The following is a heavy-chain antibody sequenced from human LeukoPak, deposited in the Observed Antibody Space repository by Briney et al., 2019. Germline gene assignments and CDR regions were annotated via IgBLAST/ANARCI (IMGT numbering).Heavy chain of an antibody. CDR3: AKDRTDCSGGSCYSLYYYYYMDV. V-gene: IGHV3-9*01. Sequence: GGSLRLSCAASGFTFDDYAMHWVRQAPGKGLEWVSGIRWNSGTIGYADSVKGRFTISRDNAKNSLYLQMNSLRAEDTALYYCAKDRTDCSGGSCYSLYYYYYMDVWGKGTTVTASS. D-gene: IGHD2-15*01. CDR2: IRWNSGTI. J-gene: IGHJ6*03. CDR1: GFTFDDYA.